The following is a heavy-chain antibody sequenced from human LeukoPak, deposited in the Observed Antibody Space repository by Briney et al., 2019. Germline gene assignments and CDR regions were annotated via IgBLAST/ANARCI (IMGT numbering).Heavy chain of an antibody. Sequence: TGGSLRLSCAASGFTLSSYAMHWVRQAPGKGLEWVAVISYDGSNKYYADSVKGRFTISRDNSKNTLYLQMNSLRAEDTAVYYCARVGRGYSFNVYCFDYWGQGTLVTVSS. CDR1: GFTLSSYA. V-gene: IGHV3-30*04. D-gene: IGHD5-18*01. CDR3: ARVGRGYSFNVYCFDY. CDR2: ISYDGSNK. J-gene: IGHJ4*02.